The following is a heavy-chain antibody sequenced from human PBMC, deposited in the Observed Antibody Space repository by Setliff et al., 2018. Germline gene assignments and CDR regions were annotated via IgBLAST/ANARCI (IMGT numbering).Heavy chain of an antibody. Sequence: GGSLRLSCAASGFTFSTYWMHWVRQVPGKGLVWVSRIGTDGSGTSYADSVKGRFTISRDNAKNTLYLQMNSLRAEDTAVYYCARVSGYYYYYYGMDVWGQGTTVTVSS. V-gene: IGHV3-74*01. CDR2: IGTDGSGT. CDR1: GFTFSTYW. D-gene: IGHD5-12*01. J-gene: IGHJ6*02. CDR3: ARVSGYYYYYYGMDV.